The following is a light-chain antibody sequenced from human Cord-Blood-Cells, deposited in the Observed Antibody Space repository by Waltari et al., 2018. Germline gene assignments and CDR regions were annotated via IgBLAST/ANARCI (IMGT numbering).Light chain of an antibody. CDR2: EGS. J-gene: IGLJ3*02. Sequence: FGLTQPAPVSGPHVQSTTIPCTGTSCDVGTYALVPWYQQHPGKAPKLIIYEGSKRPSGVSNRFSGSKSGNTASLTISGLQAEDEADYYCCSYAGSSTWVFGGGTKLTVL. CDR3: CSYAGSSTWV. V-gene: IGLV2-23*01. CDR1: SCDVGTYAL.